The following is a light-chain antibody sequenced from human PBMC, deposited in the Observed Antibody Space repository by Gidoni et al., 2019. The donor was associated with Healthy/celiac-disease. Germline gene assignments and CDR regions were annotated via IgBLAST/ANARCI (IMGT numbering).Light chain of an antibody. V-gene: IGKV1-39*01. CDR3: QQSYSTPPT. CDR1: QSISSY. J-gene: IGKJ1*01. CDR2: AAS. Sequence: DIQMPQSPSSLSASVGDRVTITCRASQSISSYLNWYQQKPGKAPKLLIYAASSLQSVVPSRFSGSGSGTDFTLTISSLQPEDFATYYCQQSYSTPPTFGQXTKVEIK.